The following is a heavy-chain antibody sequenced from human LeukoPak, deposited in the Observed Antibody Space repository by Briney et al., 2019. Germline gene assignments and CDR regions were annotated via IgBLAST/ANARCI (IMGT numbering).Heavy chain of an antibody. V-gene: IGHV3-53*01. CDR2: VYGGGNT. CDR3: ATGGRSGMAFDF. J-gene: IGHJ4*02. CDR1: GFIATSNC. Sequence: PGGSLRLSCSFSGFIATSNCMAWVRQSLGKGLQWISFVYGGGNTLYADSVRDRFSISRDNSKSTLYLQMSSLRVEDTAVYYCATGGRSGMAFDFWGQGTLVTVSS. D-gene: IGHD2-8*01.